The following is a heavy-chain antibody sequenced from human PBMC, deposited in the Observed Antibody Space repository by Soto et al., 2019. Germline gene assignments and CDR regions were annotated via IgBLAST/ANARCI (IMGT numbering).Heavy chain of an antibody. V-gene: IGHV3-23*01. J-gene: IGHJ6*02. CDR1: GLTISRCA. D-gene: IGHD2-2*01. Sequence: GGSMRLARAASGLTISRCALNWEKKDPGKGLEWVSAISGSGGSTYYADSVKGRFTISRDNSKNTLYLQMNSLRAEDTAVYYCAKGEYCSSTSCYYYYGMDVCGQGTTVTVSS. CDR2: ISGSGGST. CDR3: AKGEYCSSTSCYYYYGMDV.